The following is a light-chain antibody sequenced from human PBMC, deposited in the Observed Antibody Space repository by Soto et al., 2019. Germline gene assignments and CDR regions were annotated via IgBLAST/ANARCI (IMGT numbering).Light chain of an antibody. Sequence: QSAPTQPPSASGSPGQSVTISCTGTSSDVGEYNFVSWYQQYPGKAPKLMIYEVSKRPSGVPDRFSGSKSGNTASLTVSGLQAEDEADYYCSSYAGSNNGVFGGGTKLTVL. CDR2: EVS. CDR1: SSDVGEYNF. CDR3: SSYAGSNNGV. J-gene: IGLJ3*02. V-gene: IGLV2-8*01.